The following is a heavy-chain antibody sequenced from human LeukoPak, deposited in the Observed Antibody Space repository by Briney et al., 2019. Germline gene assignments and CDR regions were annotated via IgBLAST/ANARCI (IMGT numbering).Heavy chain of an antibody. CDR1: GFTFSGSA. CDR2: IRSKANSYAT. D-gene: IGHD4-17*01. CDR3: VRVRYGDYYFDN. V-gene: IGHV3-73*01. J-gene: IGHJ4*02. Sequence: PGGSLKLSCAASGFTFSGSAMHWVRQASGKGLEWVGRIRSKANSYATAYAASVKGRFTTSRDDSKNTAYLQMNSLKTEDTAVYYCVRVRYGDYYFDNWGQGTLVTVSS.